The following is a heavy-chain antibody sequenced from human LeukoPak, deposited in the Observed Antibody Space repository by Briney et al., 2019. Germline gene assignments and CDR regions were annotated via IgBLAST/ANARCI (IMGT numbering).Heavy chain of an antibody. CDR2: IYYNGST. D-gene: IGHD4-17*01. Sequence: SETLSLTCTVSGGSISSGGYYWSWIRQHPGKGLEWIGYIYYNGSTYYNPSLKSRVTISVDTSKNQFSLKLSSVTAADTAVYYCARGSFYGDYDGNWFDPWGQGTLVTVSS. J-gene: IGHJ5*02. CDR1: GGSISSGGYY. CDR3: ARGSFYGDYDGNWFDP. V-gene: IGHV4-31*03.